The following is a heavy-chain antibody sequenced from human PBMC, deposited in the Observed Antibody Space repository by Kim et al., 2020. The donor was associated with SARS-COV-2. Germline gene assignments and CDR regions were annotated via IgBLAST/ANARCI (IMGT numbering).Heavy chain of an antibody. CDR3: ARPSTVTAPYYYYYGMDV. V-gene: IGHV3-30*01. Sequence: GRFTISRDNSKNTLYLQMNSLRAEDTAVYYCARPSTVTAPYYYYYGMDVWGQGTTVTVSS. D-gene: IGHD4-17*01. J-gene: IGHJ6*02.